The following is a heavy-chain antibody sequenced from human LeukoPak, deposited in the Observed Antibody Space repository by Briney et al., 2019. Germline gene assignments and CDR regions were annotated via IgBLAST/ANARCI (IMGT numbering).Heavy chain of an antibody. V-gene: IGHV3-23*01. CDR2: IGGSGDGT. CDR1: GFTFSSYA. Sequence: GGSLRLSCAASGFTFSSYAMSWVRQAPGKGLEWVSVIGGSGDGTYYVDSVKGRFTISRDNSKNTLDLQMNSLTAEDTAVYYCAKSYGDYLGYFDSWGQGTLVTVSS. CDR3: AKSYGDYLGYFDS. D-gene: IGHD4-17*01. J-gene: IGHJ4*02.